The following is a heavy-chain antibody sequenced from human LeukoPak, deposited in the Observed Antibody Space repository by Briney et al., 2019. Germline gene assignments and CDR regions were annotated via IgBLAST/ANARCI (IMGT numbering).Heavy chain of an antibody. J-gene: IGHJ4*02. D-gene: IGHD3-22*01. CDR1: GFTFSSYG. Sequence: PGRSLRLSCAASGFTFSSYGMHWVRQAPGKGLEWVAVIWYDGSNKYYADSVKGRFTISRDNSKNTLYLQMNSLRAEDTAVYYCARPTMMTNYYFDYWGQGTLATVSS. CDR3: ARPTMMTNYYFDY. V-gene: IGHV3-33*01. CDR2: IWYDGSNK.